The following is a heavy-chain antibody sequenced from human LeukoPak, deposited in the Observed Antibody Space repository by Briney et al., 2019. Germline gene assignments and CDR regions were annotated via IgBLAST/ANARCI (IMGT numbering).Heavy chain of an antibody. D-gene: IGHD3-3*01. CDR1: GGSFSGYY. Sequence: SETLSLTCAVYGGSFSGYYRSWIRQPPGKGLEWIGEINHSGSTNYNPSLKSRVTISVDTSKNQFSLKLSSVTAADTAVYYCARGSDFWSGYSFDYWGQGTLVTVSS. J-gene: IGHJ4*02. CDR3: ARGSDFWSGYSFDY. V-gene: IGHV4-34*01. CDR2: INHSGST.